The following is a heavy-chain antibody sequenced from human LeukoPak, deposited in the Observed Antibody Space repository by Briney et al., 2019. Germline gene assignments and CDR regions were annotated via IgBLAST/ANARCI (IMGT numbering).Heavy chain of an antibody. D-gene: IGHD6-6*01. CDR3: ARGLITFSSSSVWFDP. Sequence: GESLKISCKGSGYSFTSYWIGWVRQMPGKGLEWMGIIYPGDSDTRYSPSFQGQVTISADKSISTAYLQWSSLKASDTAMYYCARGLITFSSSSVWFDPWGQGTLVTVSS. V-gene: IGHV5-51*01. J-gene: IGHJ5*02. CDR1: GYSFTSYW. CDR2: IYPGDSDT.